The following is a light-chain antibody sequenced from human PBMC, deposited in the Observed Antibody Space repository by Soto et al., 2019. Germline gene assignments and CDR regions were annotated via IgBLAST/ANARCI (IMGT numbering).Light chain of an antibody. CDR1: SXXVGGYNY. V-gene: IGLV2-14*01. CDR3: SSYTSSSTVV. CDR2: DVS. Sequence: QSVLTQPASVSGXXXXSXXXXXXGTSXXVGGYNYVSWYQQHPGKAPKLMIYDVSNRPSGVSNRFSGSKSGNTASLTISGLQAEDEADYYCSSYTSSSTVVFGGGTQLTVL. J-gene: IGLJ2*01.